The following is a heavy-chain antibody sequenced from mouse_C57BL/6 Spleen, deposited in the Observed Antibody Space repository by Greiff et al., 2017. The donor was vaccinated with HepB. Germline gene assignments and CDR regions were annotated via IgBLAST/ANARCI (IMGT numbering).Heavy chain of an antibody. V-gene: IGHV1-50*01. Sequence: QVQLQQPGAELVKPGASVKLSCKASGYTFTSYWMQWVKQRPGQGLEWIGEIDPSDSYTNYNQKFKGKATLTVDTSSSTAYMQLSSLTSEDSAVYYCARMYGNSYWGQGTSVTVSS. CDR2: IDPSDSYT. J-gene: IGHJ4*01. D-gene: IGHD2-10*02. CDR3: ARMYGNSY. CDR1: GYTFTSYW.